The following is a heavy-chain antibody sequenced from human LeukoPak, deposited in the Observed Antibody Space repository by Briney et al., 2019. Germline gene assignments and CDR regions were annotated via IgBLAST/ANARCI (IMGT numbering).Heavy chain of an antibody. D-gene: IGHD1-26*01. V-gene: IGHV4-4*02. CDR1: GGSISNSNW. CDR3: ARDVGPSNPDWFDP. J-gene: IGHJ5*02. CDR2: IYHTGSP. Sequence: PSGTLSLTCAVSGGSISNSNWWSWVRQPPGKGLEWIGEIYHTGSPKYNPSLKSRVSISVDKSKNQFSLKLSSVTAADTAVYYCARDVGPSNPDWFDPWGQGTLVTVSS.